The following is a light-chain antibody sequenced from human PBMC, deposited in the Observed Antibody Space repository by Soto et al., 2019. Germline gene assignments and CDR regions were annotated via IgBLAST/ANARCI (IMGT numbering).Light chain of an antibody. CDR3: QHYNDYSWT. CDR2: GTS. V-gene: IGKV1-5*03. J-gene: IGKJ1*01. CDR1: QSISIW. Sequence: DIHMTQSPSTLSASVGDRVTITCRASQSISIWLAWYQQKPGRAPNLLIYGTSSLESGVPSGFSGSGSGTEFTLTISSLQPDDFATYYCQHYNDYSWTFGQGTKVESK.